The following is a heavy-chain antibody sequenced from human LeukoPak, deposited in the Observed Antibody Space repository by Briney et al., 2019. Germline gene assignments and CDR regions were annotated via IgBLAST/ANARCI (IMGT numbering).Heavy chain of an antibody. Sequence: QPGGSLRLSCVASGFTFSSFAMSWVRQAPGKGLEWVSAISASGGDTFYSDSVKGQFTVSRDNSKSALYLQMDTLRAEDTAIYYCAKYCITTSCNAPDSYYGIDVWGRGTTVTVSS. CDR2: ISASGGDT. CDR3: AKYCITTSCNAPDSYYGIDV. CDR1: GFTFSSFA. D-gene: IGHD2-2*01. V-gene: IGHV3-23*01. J-gene: IGHJ6*02.